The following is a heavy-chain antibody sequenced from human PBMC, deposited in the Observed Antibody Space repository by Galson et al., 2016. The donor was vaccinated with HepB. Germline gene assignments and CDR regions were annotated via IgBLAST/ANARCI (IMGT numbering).Heavy chain of an antibody. CDR3: AKGWGISRQENHYGMDV. V-gene: IGHV3-23*01. D-gene: IGHD3-16*01. CDR2: ISGSAYTT. Sequence: SLRLSCAASGFSFSSYAMNWVRQAPGKGLEWVSGISGSAYTTYYADSVKGRFTISRDNSKNTLFMVMNSLRAEDTAVYYCAKGWGISRQENHYGMDVWG. J-gene: IGHJ6*02. CDR1: GFSFSSYA.